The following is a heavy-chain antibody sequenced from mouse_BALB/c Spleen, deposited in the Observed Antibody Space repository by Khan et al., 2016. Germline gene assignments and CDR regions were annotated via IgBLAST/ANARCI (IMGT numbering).Heavy chain of an antibody. V-gene: IGHV1-4*01. J-gene: IGHJ2*01. D-gene: IGHD2-1*01. CDR2: INPSSGYT. CDR1: GYTFTIYT. Sequence: QVQLQQSGAELARPGASVKMSCKASGYTFTIYTMHWVKQRPGQGLEWIGYINPSSGYTNYNQKFKDKATLTAEKSSSPAYMQLSSLTSEDSADYYWARSRRMGGNYLFDYWGQGTTLTVSS. CDR3: ARSRRMGGNYLFDY.